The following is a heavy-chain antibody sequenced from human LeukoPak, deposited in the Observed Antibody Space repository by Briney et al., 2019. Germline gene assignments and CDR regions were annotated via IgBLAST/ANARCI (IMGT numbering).Heavy chain of an antibody. CDR3: ASFEDTAMVTVIGY. Sequence: AASVKVSCKASGYTFTGYYMHWVRQAPGQGLEWMGWINPNSGGTNYAQKFQGRVTMTRDTSISTAYMELSRLRSDDVAVYYCASFEDTAMVTVIGYWGQGTLVTVSS. CDR1: GYTFTGYY. V-gene: IGHV1-2*02. J-gene: IGHJ4*02. CDR2: INPNSGGT. D-gene: IGHD5-18*01.